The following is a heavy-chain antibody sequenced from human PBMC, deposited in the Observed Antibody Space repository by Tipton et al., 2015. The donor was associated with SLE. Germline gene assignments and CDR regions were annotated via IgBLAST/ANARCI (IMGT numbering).Heavy chain of an antibody. CDR2: IYYSSYT. CDR3: ARVRGGWAYDASDI. J-gene: IGHJ3*02. Sequence: LRLSCSVSGVSITNSYWSWIRQPPGKGLEWIGYIYYSSYTNYNPSLKSRVTTSFDRSKNQFSLNLNSVTAADTATYYCARVRGGWAYDASDIWGQGTMVTVSS. CDR1: GVSITNSY. D-gene: IGHD6-19*01. V-gene: IGHV4-59*01.